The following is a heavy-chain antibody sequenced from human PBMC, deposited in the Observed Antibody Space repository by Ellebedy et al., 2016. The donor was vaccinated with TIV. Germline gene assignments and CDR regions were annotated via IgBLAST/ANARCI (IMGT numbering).Heavy chain of an antibody. Sequence: ASVKVSCXASGYTFTSYGISWVRQAPGQGLEWMGWISAYNGNTNYAQKLQGRVTMTTDTSTSTAYMELRSLRSDDTAVYYCARQLSDYYDSSGYYKDWGQGTLVTVSS. CDR3: ARQLSDYYDSSGYYKD. J-gene: IGHJ4*02. V-gene: IGHV1-18*04. CDR2: ISAYNGNT. D-gene: IGHD3-22*01. CDR1: GYTFTSYG.